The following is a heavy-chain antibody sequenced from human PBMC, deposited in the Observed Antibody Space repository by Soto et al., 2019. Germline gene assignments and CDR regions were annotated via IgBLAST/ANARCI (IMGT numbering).Heavy chain of an antibody. CDR1: GYNFTSYW. J-gene: IGHJ4*02. Sequence: GESLKIPCKGSGYNFTSYWIGWVRQMPGKGLEWMGIIYPGDSDTRYSPSFQGQVTISADKSISTAYLQWSSLKASDTAMYYCARPMVAATHPFDYWGQGTLVTVSS. CDR2: IYPGDSDT. V-gene: IGHV5-51*01. D-gene: IGHD2-15*01. CDR3: ARPMVAATHPFDY.